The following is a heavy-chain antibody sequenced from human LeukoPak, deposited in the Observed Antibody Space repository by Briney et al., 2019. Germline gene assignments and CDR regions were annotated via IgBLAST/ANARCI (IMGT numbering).Heavy chain of an antibody. J-gene: IGHJ3*02. CDR2: INHSGST. CDR3: GRVKEASAFDI. CDR1: GGSFSGYY. D-gene: IGHD5-12*01. Sequence: SETLSLTCAVYGGSFSGYYWSWIRQPPGKGLEWIGEINHSGSTNYNPSLKSRVTISVDTFKNQFSLKLSSVTAEDTAVYYCGRVKEASAFDIWGQGTMVTVSS. V-gene: IGHV4-34*01.